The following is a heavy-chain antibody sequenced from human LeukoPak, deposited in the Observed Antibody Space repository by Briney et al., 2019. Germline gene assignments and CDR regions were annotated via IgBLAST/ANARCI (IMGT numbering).Heavy chain of an antibody. V-gene: IGHV1-8*01. CDR1: GYTFTSYD. Sequence: ASVKVSCKASGYTFTSYDINWVRQATGQGLEWMGWVNPNSGNTGYAQKFQGRVTMTRDTSISTAYMELSRLRSDDTAVYYCAIVGATVGWFDPWGQGTLVTVSS. D-gene: IGHD1-26*01. CDR3: AIVGATVGWFDP. J-gene: IGHJ5*02. CDR2: VNPNSGNT.